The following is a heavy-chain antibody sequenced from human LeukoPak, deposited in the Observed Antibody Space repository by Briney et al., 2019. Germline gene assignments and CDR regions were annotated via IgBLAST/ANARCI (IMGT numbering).Heavy chain of an antibody. CDR1: GYTFTSYA. Sequence: ASVKVSCKASGYTFTSYAMHWVRQAPGQRLEWMGWINAGNGNTKYSQKFQGRVTITRDTSASTAYMELSSLRSEDTAVYYCARADTAMANFDYWGQRTLVTVSS. V-gene: IGHV1-3*01. J-gene: IGHJ4*02. D-gene: IGHD5-18*01. CDR3: ARADTAMANFDY. CDR2: INAGNGNT.